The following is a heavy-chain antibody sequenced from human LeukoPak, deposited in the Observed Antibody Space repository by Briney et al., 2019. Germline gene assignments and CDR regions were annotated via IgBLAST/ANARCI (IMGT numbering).Heavy chain of an antibody. V-gene: IGHV6-1*01. Sequence: SQTLSLTCAISGDSVSSNIAAWNWIRQSPSRGLEWLGRTYYRSKWSNNYAISVKSRITINPDTSKNQFSLQLRSVTPEDTAVYYCARGLYDSSWYYLDYWGQGTLVTVSS. CDR3: ARGLYDSSWYYLDY. D-gene: IGHD6-13*01. J-gene: IGHJ4*02. CDR2: TYYRSKWSN. CDR1: GDSVSSNIAA.